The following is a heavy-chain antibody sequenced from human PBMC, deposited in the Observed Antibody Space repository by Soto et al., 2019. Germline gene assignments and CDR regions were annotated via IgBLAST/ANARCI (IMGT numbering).Heavy chain of an antibody. D-gene: IGHD1-26*01. CDR2: ISAYNGNT. Sequence: ASVKVSCKASGYIFAIYGISWVRQAPGQGLEWMGWISAYNGNTNYAQKLQGRVTMSTDTSTSTAYMELRSLRSDDTAVYYCGRSVGLSYGMDVWGQGTTVTVSS. CDR3: GRSVGLSYGMDV. CDR1: GYIFAIYG. V-gene: IGHV1-18*01. J-gene: IGHJ6*02.